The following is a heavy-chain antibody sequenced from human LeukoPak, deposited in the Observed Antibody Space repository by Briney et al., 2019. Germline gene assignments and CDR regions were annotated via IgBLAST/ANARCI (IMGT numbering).Heavy chain of an antibody. V-gene: IGHV3-23*01. CDR2: INGSGSST. D-gene: IGHD3-9*01. CDR3: AKNPRYFDWLLLPADFDY. CDR1: GFTFSSYA. Sequence: GGSLRLSCAASGFTFSSYAMSWVRQAPGKGLEWVSAINGSGSSTYYADSVKGRFTISRDNSKNTLYLQMNSLRAEDTAVYYCAKNPRYFDWLLLPADFDYWGQGTLVTVSS. J-gene: IGHJ4*02.